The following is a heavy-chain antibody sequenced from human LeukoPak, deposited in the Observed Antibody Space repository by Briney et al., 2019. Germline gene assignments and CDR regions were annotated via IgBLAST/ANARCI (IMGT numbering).Heavy chain of an antibody. V-gene: IGHV1-18*01. CDR2: ISAYNGNT. CDR3: ARDYDVVVVAAEGTDGMDV. D-gene: IGHD2-15*01. CDR1: GYTFTSYG. Sequence: GASVKVSCKASGYTFTSYGISWMRQAPGQGLEWMGWISAYNGNTNYAQKLQGRVTMTADTSTSTAYMELRSLRSDDTAVYYCARDYDVVVVAAEGTDGMDVWGQGTTVTVSS. J-gene: IGHJ6*02.